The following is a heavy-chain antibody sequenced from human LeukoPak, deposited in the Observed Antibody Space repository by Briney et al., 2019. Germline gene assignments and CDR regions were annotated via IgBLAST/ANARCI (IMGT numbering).Heavy chain of an antibody. CDR3: AKAPRPGIAAADFDY. V-gene: IGHV3-23*01. CDR1: GFTFSSYA. D-gene: IGHD6-13*01. J-gene: IGHJ4*02. CDR2: ISGSGGST. Sequence: GGSLRLSCAASGFTFSSYAMSWVRQAPGKGLEWVSAISGSGGSTYYADSVKGRFTISRDNSKNTLYLQMNSLRAEDTAVYYCAKAPRPGIAAADFDYWGQGTLVTVSS.